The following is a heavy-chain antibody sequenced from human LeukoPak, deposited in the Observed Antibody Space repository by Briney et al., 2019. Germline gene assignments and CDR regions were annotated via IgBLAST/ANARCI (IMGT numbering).Heavy chain of an antibody. CDR1: GFTFSSYA. Sequence: GGSLRLSCAASGFTFSSYAMSWVRQAPGKGLEWVSAISGSGGSTYYADSVKGRFTISRDNSKNTRYLQMNSLRAEDTAVYYCAKEGHCSGGSCYGEYFQHWGQGTLVTVSS. J-gene: IGHJ1*01. D-gene: IGHD2-15*01. CDR2: ISGSGGST. CDR3: AKEGHCSGGSCYGEYFQH. V-gene: IGHV3-23*01.